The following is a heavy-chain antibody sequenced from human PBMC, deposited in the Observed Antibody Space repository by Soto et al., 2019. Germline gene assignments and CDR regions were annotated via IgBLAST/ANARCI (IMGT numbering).Heavy chain of an antibody. CDR1: GSSIIGYY. J-gene: IGHJ5*02. CDR3: ARGVGGSGLNWFDP. CDR2: IHYSVSA. V-gene: IGHV4-59*12. D-gene: IGHD6-19*01. Sequence: SETLSLTCTFSGSSIIGYYWTWIRQSPERGLEWIGYIHYSVSANYNPSLNSRLTMSVDRSKSHFSMKLASVTAADTAVYYCARGVGGSGLNWFDPWGQGTLVTVSS.